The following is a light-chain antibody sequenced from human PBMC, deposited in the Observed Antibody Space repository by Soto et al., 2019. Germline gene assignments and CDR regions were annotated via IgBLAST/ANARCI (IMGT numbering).Light chain of an antibody. CDR1: QGISRS. CDR3: QQADTFPIT. V-gene: IGKV1D-12*01. CDR2: AAS. J-gene: IGKJ5*01. Sequence: DIQMTQSPSSVSASVGDRVTISCQASQGISRSLAWYQQKPGKAPKLLIYAASSLQSGVPSRFSGSGFGTDFTLTISSLQPEDSAIYYCQQADTFPITFGQGRRPEIK.